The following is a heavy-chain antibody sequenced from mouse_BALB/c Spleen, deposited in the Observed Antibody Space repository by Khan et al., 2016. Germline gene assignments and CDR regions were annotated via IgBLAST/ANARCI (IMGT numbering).Heavy chain of an antibody. CDR2: ISYSGST. J-gene: IGHJ3*01. CDR1: GYSITSDYA. V-gene: IGHV3-2*02. CDR3: ARSYGYRGFAY. Sequence: VQFQESGPGLVKPSQSLSLTCTVTGYSITSDYAWNWIRQFPGNKLEWMGYISYSGSTSYNPSLKSRISITRVTSKNQIFLQLSSVTTEDTATYYCARSYGYRGFAYWGQGTLVTVSA. D-gene: IGHD2-2*01.